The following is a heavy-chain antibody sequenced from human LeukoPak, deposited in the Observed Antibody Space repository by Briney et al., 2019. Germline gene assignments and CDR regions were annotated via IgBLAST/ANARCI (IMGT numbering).Heavy chain of an antibody. CDR1: GFTFSSYS. Sequence: GGSLRLSCAASGFTFSSYSMNWVRQAPGKGLEWVSSISSSSSYIYYADSVKGRFTISRDNAKNSLYLQMNSLRAEDTAVYYCARASPVPYGSGSYPDYWGQGTLVTVSS. D-gene: IGHD3-10*01. J-gene: IGHJ4*02. CDR2: ISSSSSYI. V-gene: IGHV3-21*01. CDR3: ARASPVPYGSGSYPDY.